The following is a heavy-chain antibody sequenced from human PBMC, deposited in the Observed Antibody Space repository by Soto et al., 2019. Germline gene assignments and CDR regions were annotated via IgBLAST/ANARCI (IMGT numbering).Heavy chain of an antibody. CDR3: ARDDYGDDYFDY. Sequence: SVKVSCKASRGTFSSYTISWVRQAPGQGLEWMGRIIPILGIANYAQKFQGRVTITADKSTSTAYIELNSLRAEHTAVYYCARDDYGDDYFDYWGQGTLVTVSS. CDR2: IIPILGIA. D-gene: IGHD4-17*01. J-gene: IGHJ4*02. CDR1: RGTFSSYT. V-gene: IGHV1-69*04.